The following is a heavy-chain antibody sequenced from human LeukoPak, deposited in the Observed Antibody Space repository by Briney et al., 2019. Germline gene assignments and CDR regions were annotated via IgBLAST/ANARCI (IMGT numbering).Heavy chain of an antibody. CDR2: ISDSGVST. J-gene: IGHJ4*02. CDR3: ARGAHKRDDYGGFFDY. Sequence: PGGSLRLSCGASGFTFSSYGMNWVRQAPGKGLEWVSGISDSGVSTYYADSVKGRFTISRDNSKNTLYLQMNSLRAEDTAVYYCARGAHKRDDYGGFFDYWGQGTLVTVSS. D-gene: IGHD4-23*01. CDR1: GFTFSSYG. V-gene: IGHV3-23*01.